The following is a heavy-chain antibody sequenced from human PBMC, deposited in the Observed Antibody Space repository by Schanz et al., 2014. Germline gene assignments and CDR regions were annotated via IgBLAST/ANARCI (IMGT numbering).Heavy chain of an antibody. J-gene: IGHJ3*02. V-gene: IGHV1-69*02. CDR1: GGTFSSDT. Sequence: QVHLVQSGAEVKKPGSSVKVSCKASGGTFSSDTFSWVRQAPGQGLEWMGRIIPILGIANYAQKFQGRVTITADKSTFTAYMELSSLRYEDTALYYCARGTMPGTFDIWGQGTMVTVSS. CDR2: IIPILGIA. CDR3: ARGTMPGTFDI. D-gene: IGHD2-2*01.